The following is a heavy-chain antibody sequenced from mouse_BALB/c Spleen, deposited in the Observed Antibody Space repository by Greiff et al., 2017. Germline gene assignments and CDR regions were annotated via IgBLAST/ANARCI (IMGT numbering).Heavy chain of an antibody. V-gene: IGHV2-2*02. CDR3: ASQTYYYAMDY. CDR2: IWSGGST. Sequence: VHLVESGPGLVQPSQSLSITCTVSGFSLTSYGVHWVRQSPGKGLEWLGVIWSGGSTDYNAAFISRLSISKDNSKSQVFFKMNSLQANDTAIYYCASQTYYYAMDYWGQGTSVTVSS. CDR1: GFSLTSYG. J-gene: IGHJ4*01.